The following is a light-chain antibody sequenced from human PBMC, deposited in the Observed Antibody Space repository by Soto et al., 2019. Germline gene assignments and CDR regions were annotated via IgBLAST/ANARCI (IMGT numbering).Light chain of an antibody. Sequence: QSVLTQPASVSESPGQSITISCTGTSSDIGGYNYVSWYQHLPGKAPKLVIYDVSNRPSGVSNRFSGSKSGNTASLAIAGLQAEDEADYYCSSYTSTSALLFGGGTKLTVL. CDR2: DVS. CDR3: SSYTSTSALL. V-gene: IGLV2-14*03. J-gene: IGLJ2*01. CDR1: SSDIGGYNY.